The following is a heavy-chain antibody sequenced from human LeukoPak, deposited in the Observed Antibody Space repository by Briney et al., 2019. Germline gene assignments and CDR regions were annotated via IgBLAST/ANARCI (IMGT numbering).Heavy chain of an antibody. CDR1: GGSISSYY. Sequence: SETLSLTCTVSGGSISSYYWSWIRQPPGKGLEWIGYIYDSGSTNYNPSLKSRVTISVATSKNQFSLRLSSVTAADTAVYYCARDWSRYSSKWLDYWGQGTLVTVSS. CDR2: IYDSGST. D-gene: IGHD6-13*01. V-gene: IGHV4-59*12. CDR3: ARDWSRYSSKWLDY. J-gene: IGHJ4*02.